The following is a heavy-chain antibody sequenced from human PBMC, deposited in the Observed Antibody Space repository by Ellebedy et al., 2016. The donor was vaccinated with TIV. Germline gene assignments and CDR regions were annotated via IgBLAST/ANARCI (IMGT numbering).Heavy chain of an antibody. CDR3: AARGRYETPPYDAFDL. D-gene: IGHD3-16*01. CDR1: GDSISSSIW. V-gene: IGHV4-4*02. Sequence: MPSETLSLTCAVSGDSISSSIWWSWVRQPPGKGLEWIGEINQSGSTNYNPSLKSRVTISVDTSKNQFSLKLSSVTAADTAVYYCAARGRYETPPYDAFDLWGQGTNVTVSS. J-gene: IGHJ3*01. CDR2: INQSGST.